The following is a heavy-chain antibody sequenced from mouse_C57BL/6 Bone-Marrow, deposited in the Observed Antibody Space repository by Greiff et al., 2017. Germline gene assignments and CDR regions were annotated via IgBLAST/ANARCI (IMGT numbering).Heavy chain of an antibody. CDR3: TMNAMDY. J-gene: IGHJ4*01. CDR1: GFNIKDDY. CDR2: IDPENGDT. Sequence: DVQLQGSGAELVRPGASVKLSCTASGFNIKDDYMHWVKQRPEQGLEWIGWIDPENGDTEYASKFQGKATITADTSSNTAYLQLSSLTSEDTAVYYGTMNAMDYWGQGTSVTDSS. V-gene: IGHV14-4*01.